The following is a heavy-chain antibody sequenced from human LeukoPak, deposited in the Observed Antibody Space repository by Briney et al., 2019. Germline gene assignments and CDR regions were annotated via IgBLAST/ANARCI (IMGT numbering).Heavy chain of an antibody. V-gene: IGHV3-48*03. J-gene: IGHJ4*02. D-gene: IGHD3-10*01. CDR1: GFTFSSYE. CDR2: ISSSGSTI. CDR3: ARETYGSGSYDY. Sequence: QTGGSLRLSCAASGFTFSSYEMNWVRQAPGKGLEWVSYISSSGSTIYYADSVKGRFTISRDNAEKSLYLQMNSLRAEDTAVYYCARETYGSGSYDYWGQGTLVTVSS.